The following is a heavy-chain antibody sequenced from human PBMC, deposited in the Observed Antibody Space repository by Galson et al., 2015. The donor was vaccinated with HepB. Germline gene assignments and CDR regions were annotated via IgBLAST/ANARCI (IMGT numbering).Heavy chain of an antibody. V-gene: IGHV3-23*01. CDR2: ISGSGGST. CDR3: AKQGIKQQLVLQFPGYFDY. CDR1: GFTFSSYA. D-gene: IGHD6-13*01. Sequence: SLRLSCAASGFTFSSYAMSWVRQAPGKGLEWVSAISGSGGSTYYADSVKGRFSISRDNSKNTLYLQMNSLRAEDTAVYYCAKQGIKQQLVLQFPGYFDYWGQGTLVTVSS. J-gene: IGHJ4*02.